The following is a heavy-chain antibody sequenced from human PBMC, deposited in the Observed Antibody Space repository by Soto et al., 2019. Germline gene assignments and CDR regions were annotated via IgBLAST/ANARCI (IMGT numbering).Heavy chain of an antibody. CDR2: IIPIFGTA. CDR3: ARQGAALRDSYYGMDV. J-gene: IGHJ6*02. Sequence: QVQLVQSGAEVKKPGSSVKVSCKASGGTFSRYAISWVRQAPGQGLEWMGGIIPIFGTANYAQKFQGRVTITADESPRTPYMGLSSLRSEVTAVYYCARQGAALRDSYYGMDVWGQGTTVTVSS. D-gene: IGHD6-25*01. CDR1: GGTFSRYA. V-gene: IGHV1-69*12.